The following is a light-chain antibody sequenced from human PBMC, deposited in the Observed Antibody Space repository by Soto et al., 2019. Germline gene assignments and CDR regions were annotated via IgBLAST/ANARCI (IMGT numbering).Light chain of an antibody. CDR2: INN. J-gene: IGLJ2*01. CDR3: AEWDDSVSGPG. V-gene: IGLV1-47*02. Sequence: QSVLTQPPSAAGTPGQRVAIPCSGCSSNLGSNYVYWYQQLPGTAPKLLIYINNHRHSAFPDRFSVAKSGTAASLAISGLWSEAGADYYCAEWDDSVSGPGFSGGTTVTV. CDR1: SSNLGSNY.